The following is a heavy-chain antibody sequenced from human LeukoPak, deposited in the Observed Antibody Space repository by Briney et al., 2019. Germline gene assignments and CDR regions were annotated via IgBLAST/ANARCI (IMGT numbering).Heavy chain of an antibody. Sequence: SSETLSLTCSVSGVSVSSSDYYWGWIRQSLGKGLEWIGSIYYSGSAYYNPSLKSRITMSVDTSNNHFSLKLKSVTATDTAVYYCVRLHRLELSMDLWGQGTTVSVSS. CDR1: GVSVSSSDYY. V-gene: IGHV4-39*02. D-gene: IGHD1-7*01. CDR2: IYYSGSA. CDR3: VRLHRLELSMDL. J-gene: IGHJ6*02.